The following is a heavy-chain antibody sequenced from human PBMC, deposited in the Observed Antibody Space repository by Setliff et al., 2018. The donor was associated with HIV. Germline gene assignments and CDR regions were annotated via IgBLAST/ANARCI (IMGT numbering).Heavy chain of an antibody. CDR2: IYTGGSGGST. CDR1: GFTVSTNY. D-gene: IGHD6-19*01. Sequence: GGSLRLSCAASGFTVSTNYMSWVRQAPGKGLEWVSIIYTGGSGGSTYYADSVKGRFTIPRDNAKNSLYLQMNSLRAEDTAVYYCARDTYSGWEFDYWGQGTLVTVSS. V-gene: IGHV3-66*01. CDR3: ARDTYSGWEFDY. J-gene: IGHJ4*02.